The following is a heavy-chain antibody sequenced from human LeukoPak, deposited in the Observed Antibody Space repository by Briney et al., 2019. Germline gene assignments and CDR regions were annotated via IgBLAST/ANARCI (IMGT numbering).Heavy chain of an antibody. CDR3: AKQTRYGTPAGGRGSDY. CDR2: ISGSGSLT. J-gene: IGHJ4*02. D-gene: IGHD5-18*01. V-gene: IGHV3-23*01. CDR1: GYSFTSYW. Sequence: GEPLKISCKGSGYSFTSYWIGWVRQMPGKGLEWVSGISGSGSLTYYADSVKGRFTISRDNSKNTLFLQMSSLRVEDTAVYHCAKQTRYGTPAGGRGSDYWGQGTLVTVSS.